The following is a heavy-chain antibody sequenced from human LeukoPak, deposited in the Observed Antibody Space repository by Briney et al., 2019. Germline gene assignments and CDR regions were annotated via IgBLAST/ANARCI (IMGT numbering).Heavy chain of an antibody. Sequence: GRSLRLSCAASGFTFSSYGMPWVRQAPGKGLEWVAVISYDGSNKYYADSVKGRFTISRDNSKNTLYLQMNSLRAGDTAVYYCAKVDRSGWYGLGYWGQGTLVTVSS. CDR3: AKVDRSGWYGLGY. J-gene: IGHJ4*02. D-gene: IGHD6-19*01. V-gene: IGHV3-30*18. CDR1: GFTFSSYG. CDR2: ISYDGSNK.